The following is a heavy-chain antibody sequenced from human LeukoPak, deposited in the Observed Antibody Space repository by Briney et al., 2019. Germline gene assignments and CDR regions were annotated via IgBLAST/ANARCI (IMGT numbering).Heavy chain of an antibody. CDR3: ARHWYGGNFLFDY. Sequence: SETLSLTCNVSGGSISSSSYYWTWIRQPPGKGLEWIGSIYYTGTTSYNSSLKSRVTISIDTSKNQFSLNLNSVTAADTAVYYCARHWYGGNFLFDYWGQGTLITVSS. J-gene: IGHJ4*02. V-gene: IGHV4-39*01. CDR1: GGSISSSSYY. CDR2: IYYTGTT. D-gene: IGHD4-23*01.